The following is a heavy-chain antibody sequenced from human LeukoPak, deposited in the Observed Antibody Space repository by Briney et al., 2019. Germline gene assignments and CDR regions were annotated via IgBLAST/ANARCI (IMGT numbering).Heavy chain of an antibody. D-gene: IGHD3-22*01. CDR3: ARCYYDSSGYYPVDYYGMDV. Sequence: GGALRLSCAASGFTFSSYAMHWVRQAPGKGLEYVSAISSNGGSTYYANSVKGGFTISRDNSKNTLYLQMGSLRAEDMAVYYCARCYYDSSGYYPVDYYGMDVWGQGTTVTVSS. CDR1: GFTFSSYA. CDR2: ISSNGGST. V-gene: IGHV3-64*01. J-gene: IGHJ6*02.